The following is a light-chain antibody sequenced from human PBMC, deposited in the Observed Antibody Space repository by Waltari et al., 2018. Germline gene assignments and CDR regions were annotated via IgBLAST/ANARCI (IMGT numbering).Light chain of an antibody. Sequence: QSALTQPASVSGSPGQSITIPCTGTTSDVGSYNLVSWFQQHAGKAPKLLIFGDRKRASVIPTRVSGSKSGNTASLTSAGLHAEDEADYYCSSYAGYNIWVFGGGTKLTVL. CDR2: GDR. CDR1: TSDVGSYNL. CDR3: SSYAGYNIWV. J-gene: IGLJ3*02. V-gene: IGLV2-23*01.